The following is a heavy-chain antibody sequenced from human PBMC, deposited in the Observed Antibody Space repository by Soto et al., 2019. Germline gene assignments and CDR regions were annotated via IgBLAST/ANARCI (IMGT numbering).Heavy chain of an antibody. V-gene: IGHV4-4*07. CDR3: ARDNTRNYYDSSGYYPDAFDI. CDR2: IYTSGST. J-gene: IGHJ3*02. Sequence: PSETLSLTCTVSGGSISSYYWSWIRQPAGKGLEWIGRIYTSGSTNYNPSLKSRVTMSVDTSKNQFSLKLSSVTAADTAVYYCARDNTRNYYDSSGYYPDAFDIWGQGTMVTVS. D-gene: IGHD3-22*01. CDR1: GGSISSYY.